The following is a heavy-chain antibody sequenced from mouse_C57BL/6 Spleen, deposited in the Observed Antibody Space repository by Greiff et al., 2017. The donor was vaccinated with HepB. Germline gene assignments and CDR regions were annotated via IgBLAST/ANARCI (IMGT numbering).Heavy chain of an antibody. D-gene: IGHD2-1*01. CDR3: ARGDGTTDYFDY. J-gene: IGHJ2*01. CDR1: GYTFTSYG. CDR2: IYPRSGNT. Sequence: VQLQQSGAELARPGASVKLSCKASGYTFTSYGISWVKQRTGQGLEWIGEIYPRSGNTYYNEKFKGKATLTADKSSSTAYMELRSRTSEDSAVYFCARGDGTTDYFDYWGQGTTLTVSS. V-gene: IGHV1-81*01.